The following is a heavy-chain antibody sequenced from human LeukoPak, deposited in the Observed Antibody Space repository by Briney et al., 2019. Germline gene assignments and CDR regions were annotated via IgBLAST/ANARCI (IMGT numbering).Heavy chain of an antibody. CDR2: IIPILGIA. J-gene: IGHJ4*02. CDR1: GDTFSSYA. V-gene: IGHV1-69*04. D-gene: IGHD3-10*01. CDR3: ASSGSGSYYSLAFGY. Sequence: ASVKVSCMASGDTFSSYAISWVRQAPGQGLEWMGRIIPILGIANYAQKFQGRVTITADKSTSTAYMELSSLRSEDTAVYYCASSGSGSYYSLAFGYWGQGTLVTVSS.